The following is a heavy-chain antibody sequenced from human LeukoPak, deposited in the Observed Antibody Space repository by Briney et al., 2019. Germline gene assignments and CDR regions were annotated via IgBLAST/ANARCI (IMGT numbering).Heavy chain of an antibody. Sequence: PGGSLRLSCAASGFTFSSYAMSWVRQAPGKGLEWVSGISGSGGSTFFADSVKGRFTISRDSSKNTLNLQMNSLRAEDTAVYYCVKDRGFSGSSTFDFWGQGTMVTVSS. J-gene: IGHJ3*01. V-gene: IGHV3-23*01. CDR1: GFTFSSYA. CDR3: VKDRGFSGSSTFDF. D-gene: IGHD1-26*01. CDR2: ISGSGGST.